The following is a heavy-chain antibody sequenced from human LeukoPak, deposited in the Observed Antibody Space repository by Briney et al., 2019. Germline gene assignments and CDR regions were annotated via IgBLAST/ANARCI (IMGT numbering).Heavy chain of an antibody. D-gene: IGHD5-24*01. J-gene: IGHJ3*02. CDR2: IYYSGST. V-gene: IGHV4-59*01. CDR1: GGSISSYY. CDR3: AGRLWRRDGYNLSAFDI. Sequence: PSETLSLTCTVSGGSISSYYWNWIRQPPGKGLEWIGYIYYSGSTNYNPSLKSRVTISVDTSKHQFSLKLSSVTAGDTAVYYCAGRLWRRDGYNLSAFDIWGQGTMVTVSS.